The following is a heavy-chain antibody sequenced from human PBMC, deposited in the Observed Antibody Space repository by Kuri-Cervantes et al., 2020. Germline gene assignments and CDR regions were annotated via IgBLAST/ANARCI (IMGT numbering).Heavy chain of an antibody. D-gene: IGHD3-22*01. CDR1: GYTFTSYD. V-gene: IGHV1-8*01. J-gene: IGHJ4*02. CDR3: ARVKDWSYYDSSGYYCDY. CDR2: MNPNSGNT. Sequence: ASVKVSCKASGYTFTSYDINWVRQATGQELEWMGWMNPNSGNTGYAQKFQGRVTMTRNTSISTAYMELSSLRSDDTAVYYCARVKDWSYYDSSGYYCDYWGQGTLVTVSS.